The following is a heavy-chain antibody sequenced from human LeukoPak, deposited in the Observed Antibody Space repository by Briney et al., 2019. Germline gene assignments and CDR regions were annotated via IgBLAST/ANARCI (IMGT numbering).Heavy chain of an antibody. CDR1: GYTFTSYG. CDR2: VIPIFGTT. J-gene: IGHJ2*01. CDR3: ARGKEYDFWSGYSPDWYFDL. Sequence: SVKVSCKASGYTFTSYGISWVRQAPGQGLEWMGGVIPIFGTTNYAQKFQGRVTITTDESTSTAYMELSSLRSEDTAVYYCARGKEYDFWSGYSPDWYFDLWGRGTLVTVSS. V-gene: IGHV1-69*05. D-gene: IGHD3-3*01.